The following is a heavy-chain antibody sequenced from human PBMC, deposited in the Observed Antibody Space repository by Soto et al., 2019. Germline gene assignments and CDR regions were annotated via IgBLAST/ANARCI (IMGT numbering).Heavy chain of an antibody. CDR2: VKSRPDGGTT. CDR3: TTVFLLPRGLGSSGF. Sequence: EGQLEQSGGGLVRSGGSLRLSCVASGFSFSNAWMTWVRQAPGKGLEWVGRVKSRPDGGTTDYASPVKGRFTITRDDSKSTVYLQMYSLKGEDTAVYYCTTVFLLPRGLGSSGFWGQGALVTVSS. CDR1: GFSFSNAW. D-gene: IGHD6-19*01. J-gene: IGHJ4*02. V-gene: IGHV3-15*01.